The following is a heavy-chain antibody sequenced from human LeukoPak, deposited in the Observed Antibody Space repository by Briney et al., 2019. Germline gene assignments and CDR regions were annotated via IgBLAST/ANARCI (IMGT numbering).Heavy chain of an antibody. Sequence: GGSLRLSCAASGFTFNEYAMYWVRQTPGKGLEWVALISYDGYDNSYADSVRGRFTISRDNSKNTLYLQMNSLRAEDTAVYYCAKSGVITMIVVVPRGYYYYMDVWGKGTTVTVSS. J-gene: IGHJ6*03. CDR1: GFTFNEYA. D-gene: IGHD3-22*01. V-gene: IGHV3-30-3*02. CDR2: ISYDGYDN. CDR3: AKSGVITMIVVVPRGYYYYMDV.